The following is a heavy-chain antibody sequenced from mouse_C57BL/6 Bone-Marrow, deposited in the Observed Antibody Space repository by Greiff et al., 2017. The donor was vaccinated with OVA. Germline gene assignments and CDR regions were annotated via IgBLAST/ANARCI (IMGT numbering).Heavy chain of an antibody. CDR3: TEAITPDY. D-gene: IGHD1-1*01. CDR1: GFTFSNYW. V-gene: IGHV6-3*01. J-gene: IGHJ2*01. Sequence: EVKLEESGGGLVQPGGSMKLSCVASGFTFSNYWMNWVRQSPEKGLEWVAQIRLKSDNYATHYAESVKGRFTISRDDSKSSVYLQMNNLRAEDTGIYYCTEAITPDYWGQGTTLTVSS. CDR2: IRLKSDNYAT.